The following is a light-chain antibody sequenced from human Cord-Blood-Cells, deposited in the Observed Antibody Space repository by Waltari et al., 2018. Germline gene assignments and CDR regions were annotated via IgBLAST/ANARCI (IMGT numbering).Light chain of an antibody. V-gene: IGLV2-14*01. CDR1: SSDVGGYNY. CDR2: EVS. J-gene: IGLJ1*01. Sequence: QSALTQPASVSGSPGQSITISCTGTSSDVGGYNYLSWYQQHPGKAPKLMIYEVSNRPSGVSNRFSGSKSGNTASLTISGLQAEDEADYYCSSYTSSSTLEVFGTGTKVTVL. CDR3: SSYTSSSTLEV.